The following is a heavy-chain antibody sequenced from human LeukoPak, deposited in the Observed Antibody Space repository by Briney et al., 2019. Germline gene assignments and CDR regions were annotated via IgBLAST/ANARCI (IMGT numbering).Heavy chain of an antibody. CDR1: GFTFSSYE. Sequence: TGGSLRLSCAASGFTFSSYEMNWVRQAPGKGLEWVSYISSSGSTIYYADSVKGRFTISRDNAENSLFLQMNSLRDEDTAVYYCARDPYSGGYGAHYHYYMDVWGKGTTVTVSS. V-gene: IGHV3-48*03. J-gene: IGHJ6*03. CDR3: ARDPYSGGYGAHYHYYMDV. CDR2: ISSSGSTI. D-gene: IGHD6-19*01.